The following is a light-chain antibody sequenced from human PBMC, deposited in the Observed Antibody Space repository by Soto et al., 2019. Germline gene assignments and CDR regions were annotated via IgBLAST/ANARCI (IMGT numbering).Light chain of an antibody. V-gene: IGKV3-20*01. Sequence: EIVLTQSPGTLSLSPGERATLSCSASQSVSSSYLAWYQQKPGQAPNLLIYGASSRATGIPDRFSGSGSGTDFTLTISRLEPEDFAVYYCQQYGSSPYTFGQGTKLEIK. J-gene: IGKJ2*01. CDR1: QSVSSSY. CDR2: GAS. CDR3: QQYGSSPYT.